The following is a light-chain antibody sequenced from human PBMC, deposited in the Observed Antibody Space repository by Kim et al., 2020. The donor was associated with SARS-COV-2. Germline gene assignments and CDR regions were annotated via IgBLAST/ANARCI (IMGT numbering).Light chain of an antibody. J-gene: IGKJ4*01. CDR3: QQRSMLVT. CDR1: QSVNRN. V-gene: IGKV3-11*01. Sequence: SLSPGERATHSCRASQSVNRNLAWYQQKPGQAPRLLIYDASNRDSGIPARFRGSGSGTDFTLTISSLEPEDFGVYYCQQRSMLVTFGGGTKVDIK. CDR2: DAS.